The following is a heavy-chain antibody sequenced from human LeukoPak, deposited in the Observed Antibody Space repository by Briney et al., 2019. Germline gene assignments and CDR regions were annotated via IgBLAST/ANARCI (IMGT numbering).Heavy chain of an antibody. J-gene: IGHJ4*02. CDR2: IYSGGST. D-gene: IGHD6-19*01. Sequence: PGGSLRLSCAASGFTVSSNYMNWVRQAPGKGLEWVSIIYSGGSTYYADSVKGRFTISRDNSKNTLHLQMNSLRAEDTAVYYCARDLGSGWNFDYWAREPWSPSPQ. V-gene: IGHV3-53*01. CDR3: ARDLGSGWNFDY. CDR1: GFTVSSNY.